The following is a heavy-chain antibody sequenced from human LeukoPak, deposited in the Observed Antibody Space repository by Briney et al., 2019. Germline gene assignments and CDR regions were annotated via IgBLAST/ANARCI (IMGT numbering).Heavy chain of an antibody. CDR2: ISAYNGNT. D-gene: IGHD4-17*01. CDR3: ARAENDYGDSVIDY. CDR1: GYTFTSYG. J-gene: IGHJ4*02. V-gene: IGHV1-18*01. Sequence: AASVKVSCKASGYTFTSYGISWVRQAPGQGLEWMGWISAYNGNTSYAQKLQGRVTMTTDTSTSTAYMELRSLRSDDTAVYYCARAENDYGDSVIDYWGQGTLVTVSS.